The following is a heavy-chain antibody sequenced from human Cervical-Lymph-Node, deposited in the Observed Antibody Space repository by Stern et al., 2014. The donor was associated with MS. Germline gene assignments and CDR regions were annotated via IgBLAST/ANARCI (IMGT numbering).Heavy chain of an antibody. D-gene: IGHD3-10*01. CDR1: GFTFSDSF. CDR3: AKHADSAGGA. Sequence: EMQLVESGGGLVQPGGSLRLSCEASGFTFSDSFMDWVRQAPGKGLEWVGRIRNKGSSYTTQYVASVEGRLTISRDDSKTSVFLQMNSLKTEDTAVYYCAKHADSAGGAWGQGTLVTVSS. CDR2: IRNKGSSYTT. J-gene: IGHJ5*02. V-gene: IGHV3-72*01.